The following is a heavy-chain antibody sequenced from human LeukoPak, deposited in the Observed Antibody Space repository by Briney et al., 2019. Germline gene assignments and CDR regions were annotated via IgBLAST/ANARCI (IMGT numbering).Heavy chain of an antibody. V-gene: IGHV3-11*06. CDR3: ARPGSGSYSDY. J-gene: IGHJ4*02. CDR1: GFTFSDYY. D-gene: IGHD3-10*01. CDR2: ISSSSSYT. Sequence: GGSLRLSCAASGFTFSDYYMSWIRQAPGKGLGWVSYISSSSSYTNYADSVKGRFTISRDNAKNSLYLQMNSLRAEDTAVYYCARPGSGSYSDYWGQGTLVTVSS.